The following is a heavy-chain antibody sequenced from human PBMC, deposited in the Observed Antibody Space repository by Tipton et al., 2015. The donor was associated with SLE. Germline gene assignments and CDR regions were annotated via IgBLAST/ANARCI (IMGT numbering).Heavy chain of an antibody. CDR2: IYYSGST. J-gene: IGHJ4*02. CDR3: ARGGFLSIAARRRGYYFDY. V-gene: IGHV4-39*01. D-gene: IGHD6-6*01. CDR1: GGSISSSSYY. Sequence: TLSLTCTVSGGSISSSSYYWGWIRQPPGKGLEWIGSIYYSGSTYYNPSLKSRVTISVDTSKNQFSLKLSSVTAADTAVYYCARGGFLSIAARRRGYYFDYWGQGTLVTVSS.